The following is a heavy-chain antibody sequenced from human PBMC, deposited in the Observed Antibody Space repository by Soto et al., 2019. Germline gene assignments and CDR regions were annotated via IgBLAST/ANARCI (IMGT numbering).Heavy chain of an antibody. CDR1: GGTFSSYA. CDR2: IIPIFGTA. D-gene: IGHD3-10*01. Sequence: SVKVSCKASGGTFSSYAISWVRQAPGQGLEWMGGIIPIFGTANYAQKFKGRVTITADESTSTAYMELSSLRSEDTAVYYCASGSGSYYNLFYWGQGTLVTVSS. CDR3: ASGSGSYYNLFY. V-gene: IGHV1-69*13. J-gene: IGHJ4*02.